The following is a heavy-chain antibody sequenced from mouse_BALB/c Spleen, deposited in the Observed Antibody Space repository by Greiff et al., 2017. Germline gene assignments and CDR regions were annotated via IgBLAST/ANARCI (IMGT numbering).Heavy chain of an antibody. CDR2: INPSNGGT. V-gene: IGHV1S81*02. CDR3: TRIYYDYYFDY. J-gene: IGHJ2*01. D-gene: IGHD2-4*01. Sequence: QVQLQQSGAELVKPGASVKLSCKASGYTFTSYYMYWVKQRPGQGLEWIGEINPSNGGTNFNEKFKSKATLTVDKSSSTAYMQLSSLTSEDSAVYYCTRIYYDYYFDYWGQGTTLTVSS. CDR1: GYTFTSYY.